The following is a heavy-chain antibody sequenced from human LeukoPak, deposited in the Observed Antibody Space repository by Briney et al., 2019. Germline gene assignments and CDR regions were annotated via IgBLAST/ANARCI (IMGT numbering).Heavy chain of an antibody. V-gene: IGHV1-2*02. Sequence: ASVKVFCKASGYTFTGYYMHWVRQAPGQGLEWMGWINPNSCGTHYAQKFQGRVTMTRDTSISTAHMELNRLSCDDTAVYYCARASGYNYNFDYWGQGNLVTVSS. CDR1: GYTFTGYY. CDR3: ARASGYNYNFDY. CDR2: INPNSCGT. J-gene: IGHJ4*02. D-gene: IGHD5-24*01.